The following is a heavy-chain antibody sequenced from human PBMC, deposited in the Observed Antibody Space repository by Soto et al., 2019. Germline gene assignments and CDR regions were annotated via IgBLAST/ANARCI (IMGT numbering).Heavy chain of an antibody. CDR2: ISYDGSNK. Sequence: QVQLVESGGGVVQPGRSLRLSCAASGFTFSSSAMHWVRQAPGKGLEWVAVISYDGSNKNNADSVKGRFTISRDNSKNTLYLQMNSLRAEDTAVYYCAKDYSNYAGGWHGMDVWGQGTTVTVSS. CDR1: GFTFSSSA. D-gene: IGHD4-4*01. V-gene: IGHV3-30-3*01. J-gene: IGHJ6*02. CDR3: AKDYSNYAGGWHGMDV.